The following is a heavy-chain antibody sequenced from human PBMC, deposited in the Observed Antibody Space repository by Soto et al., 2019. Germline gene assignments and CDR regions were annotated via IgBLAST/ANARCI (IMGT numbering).Heavy chain of an antibody. CDR1: GFTFSSYG. CDR2: ISYEGSNK. J-gene: IGHJ3*02. V-gene: IGHV3-30*18. D-gene: IGHD2-2*01. Sequence: QVQLVESGGGVVQPGRSLRLSCAASGFTFSSYGMHWVRQAAGKGLEGVAVISYEGSNKYYADSVKGRFTISRDNSKNALYLQTNSLRAEKTAVYYCANDDFSSTSCYAFDIWGQGTMVTVSS. CDR3: ANDDFSSTSCYAFDI.